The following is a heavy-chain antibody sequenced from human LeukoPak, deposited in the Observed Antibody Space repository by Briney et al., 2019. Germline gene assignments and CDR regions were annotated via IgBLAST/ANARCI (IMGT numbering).Heavy chain of an antibody. V-gene: IGHV3-23*01. D-gene: IGHD1-26*01. CDR2: ISGSGGST. Sequence: GGSLRLSCAASGFTFSNYVMSWVRQAPGKGLEWVSGISGSGGSTYYADSVKGRFTISRDNSNSKDTLYLQMNSLRAEDTAVYYCARVEVGATTFDYWGQGTLVTVSS. J-gene: IGHJ4*02. CDR3: ARVEVGATTFDY. CDR1: GFTFSNYV.